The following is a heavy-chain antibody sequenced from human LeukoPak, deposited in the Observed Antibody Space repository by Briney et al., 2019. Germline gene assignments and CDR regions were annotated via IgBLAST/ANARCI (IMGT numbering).Heavy chain of an antibody. CDR1: GFTFGDYA. CDR3: TRVNYDDYCDY. V-gene: IGHV3-49*04. J-gene: IGHJ4*02. Sequence: GGSLRLSCTASGFTFGDYAMSWVRQAPGKGLECVGFIRSKAYGGTTEYAASVKGRFTISRDESKSIAYLQMNSLKTEDTAVYYCTRVNYDDYCDYWGQGTLVTVSS. CDR2: IRSKAYGGTT. D-gene: IGHD3-3*01.